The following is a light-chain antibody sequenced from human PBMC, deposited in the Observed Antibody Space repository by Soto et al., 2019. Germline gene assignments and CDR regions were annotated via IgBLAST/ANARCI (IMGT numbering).Light chain of an antibody. CDR2: GNS. V-gene: IGLV1-40*01. CDR3: QSYDSSLSGSGVV. J-gene: IGLJ2*01. CDR1: SSNIGAGYD. Sequence: QSVLTQPPSVSGAPGQRVTISCTGSSSNIGAGYDVQWYQQLPGTAPKLLIYGNSNRPSGVPDRFSGSKSGTSASLAITGLQAEDEADYYCQSYDSSLSGSGVVFGGGTKLTVL.